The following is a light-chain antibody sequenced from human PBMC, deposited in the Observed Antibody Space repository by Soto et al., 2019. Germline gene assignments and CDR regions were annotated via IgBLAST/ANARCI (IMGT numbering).Light chain of an antibody. CDR1: QSISSN. CDR2: SSS. V-gene: IGKV3-15*01. CDR3: HQYGTSPIT. J-gene: IGKJ5*01. Sequence: EIVMTQSPRTLSVSPGERATLSCRASQSISSNLAWYQHKPGHAPRLLIYSSSARATGIPARFSGSGSGTEFTLIISRLDPEDFAVFYCHQYGTSPITFGQGTRLEIK.